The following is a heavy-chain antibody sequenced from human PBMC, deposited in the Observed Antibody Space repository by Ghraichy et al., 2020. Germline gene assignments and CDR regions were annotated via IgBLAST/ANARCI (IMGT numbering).Heavy chain of an antibody. CDR3: ATVSYGGTPDAFDI. CDR2: FDPEDGET. Sequence: ASVKVSCKVSGYTLTELSMHWVRQAPGKGLEWMGGFDPEDGETIYAQKFQGRVTMTEDTSTDTAYMELSSLRSEDTAVYYCATVSYGGTPDAFDIWGQGTMVTVSS. J-gene: IGHJ3*02. V-gene: IGHV1-24*01. D-gene: IGHD4-23*01. CDR1: GYTLTELS.